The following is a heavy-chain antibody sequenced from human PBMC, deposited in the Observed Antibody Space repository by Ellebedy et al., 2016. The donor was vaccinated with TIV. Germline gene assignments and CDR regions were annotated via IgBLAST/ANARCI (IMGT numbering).Heavy chain of an antibody. CDR2: IIPIFGTA. D-gene: IGHD6-6*01. CDR3: AKEYSSSSEYYFDY. CDR1: RGTFSSYA. V-gene: IGHV1-69*06. J-gene: IGHJ4*02. Sequence: SVKVSXKASRGTFSSYAISWVRQAPGQGLEWMGGIIPIFGTANYAQKFQGRVTITADKSTSTAYMELSSLRSEDTAVYYCAKEYSSSSEYYFDYWGQGTLVTVSS.